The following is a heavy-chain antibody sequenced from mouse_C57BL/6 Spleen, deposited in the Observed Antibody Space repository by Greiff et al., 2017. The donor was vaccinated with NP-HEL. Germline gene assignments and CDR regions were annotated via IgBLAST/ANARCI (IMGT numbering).Heavy chain of an antibody. CDR2: IYPGNSDT. J-gene: IGHJ3*01. D-gene: IGHD3-2*02. CDR1: GYTFTSYW. Sequence: VQLQQSGTVLARPGASVKMSCKTSGYTFTSYWMHWVKQRPGQGLEWIGAIYPGNSDTSYNQKFKGKAKLTAVTSASTAYMELSSLTNEDSAVYYCTRDRTAQARGFAYWGQGTLVTVSA. V-gene: IGHV1-5*01. CDR3: TRDRTAQARGFAY.